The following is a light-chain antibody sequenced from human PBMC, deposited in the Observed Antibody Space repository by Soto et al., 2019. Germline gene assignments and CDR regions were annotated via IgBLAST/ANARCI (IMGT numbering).Light chain of an antibody. Sequence: EIVLTQSPGTLSLSPGERATLSCRASQSVSSKLAWYQQKPGQAPRLLIYGASTRATGIPARFSGSGSGTELTLTISSLQSEDFAVYYCQQYNNWPPITFGQGTKVDIK. J-gene: IGKJ1*01. V-gene: IGKV3-15*01. CDR2: GAS. CDR1: QSVSSK. CDR3: QQYNNWPPIT.